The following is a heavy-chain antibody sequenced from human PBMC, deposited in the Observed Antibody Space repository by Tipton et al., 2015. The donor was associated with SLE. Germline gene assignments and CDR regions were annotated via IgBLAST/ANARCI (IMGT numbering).Heavy chain of an antibody. J-gene: IGHJ5*02. CDR2: ILYNGVT. CDR1: GASAGHSSYY. V-gene: IGHV4-39*07. D-gene: IGHD4-11*01. Sequence: TLSLTCTVSGASAGHSSYYWGWIRQPPGKGLEWIGSILYNGVTSYNPSLKSRITISLDTSKNQFSLKLTSMTAADTAVYYCARYTVGTMEDPWGQGILVTVSS. CDR3: ARYTVGTMEDP.